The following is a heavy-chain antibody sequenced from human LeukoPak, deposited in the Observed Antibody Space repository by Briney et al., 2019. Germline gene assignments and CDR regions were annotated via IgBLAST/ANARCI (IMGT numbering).Heavy chain of an antibody. D-gene: IGHD6-19*01. CDR3: ARDTSSGWYSRYYYYYMDV. Sequence: GGSLRLSCAASGFTFSDYYMSWIRQAPGKGLEWVSYISSSGSTIYYADSVKGRFTISRDNAKNSLYLQMNSLRAEDTAVYYCARDTSSGWYSRYYYYYMDVWGKGTTVTVSS. V-gene: IGHV3-11*04. J-gene: IGHJ6*03. CDR2: ISSSGSTI. CDR1: GFTFSDYY.